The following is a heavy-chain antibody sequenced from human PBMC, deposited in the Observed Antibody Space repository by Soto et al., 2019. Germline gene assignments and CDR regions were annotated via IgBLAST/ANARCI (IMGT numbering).Heavy chain of an antibody. D-gene: IGHD3-9*01. J-gene: IGHJ4*02. Sequence: QVQLVQSGAEVKKPGSSVKVSCKASGGTFNSYAISWMRQAPGQGLEWMGGIVPIFGTKDYAQRFQGRVTITADKSTSTAYLDLSRLRSEDTAVYYCARTDNYDILTGYSNWGQGTLVTVSS. CDR2: IVPIFGTK. CDR1: GGTFNSYA. V-gene: IGHV1-69*06. CDR3: ARTDNYDILTGYSN.